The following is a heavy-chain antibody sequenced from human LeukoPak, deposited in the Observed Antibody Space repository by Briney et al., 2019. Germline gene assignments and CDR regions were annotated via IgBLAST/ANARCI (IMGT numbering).Heavy chain of an antibody. CDR2: IYYSGST. J-gene: IGHJ4*02. CDR1: GGSISSYY. V-gene: IGHV4-59*01. CDR3: ARAGGRNHQFDY. Sequence: PETLCHSCTVSGGSISSYYWSWIRQPPGKGLEWIGYIYYSGSTNYNPSLKSRVTISVDTSKNQFSLKLSSVTAADTAVYYCARAGGRNHQFDYWGQGTRVTLSP. D-gene: IGHD1-26*01.